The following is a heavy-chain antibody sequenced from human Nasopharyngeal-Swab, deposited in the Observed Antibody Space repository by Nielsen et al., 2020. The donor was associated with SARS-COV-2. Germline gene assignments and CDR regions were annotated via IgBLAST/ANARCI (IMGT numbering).Heavy chain of an antibody. V-gene: IGHV1-69*10. CDR3: ARDRYGSGSFLGY. J-gene: IGHJ4*02. CDR2: IIPILGIA. Sequence: WVGQAPGQGLEWMGGIIPILGIANYAQKFQGRVTITADKSTSTAYMELSSLRSEDTAVYYCARDRYGSGSFLGYWGQGTLVTVSS. D-gene: IGHD3-10*01.